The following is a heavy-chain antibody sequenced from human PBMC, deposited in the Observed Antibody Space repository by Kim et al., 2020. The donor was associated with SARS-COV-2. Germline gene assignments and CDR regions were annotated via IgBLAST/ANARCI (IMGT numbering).Heavy chain of an antibody. CDR2: IYHSGST. J-gene: IGHJ4*02. Sequence: SETLSLTCAVSGGSISSSNWWSWVRQPPGKGLEWIGEIYHSGSTNYNPSLKSRVTISVDKSKNQFSLKLSSVTAADTAVYYCASFNTGGYCSGGSCYPYFDYWGQGTLVTVSS. D-gene: IGHD2-15*01. V-gene: IGHV4-4*02. CDR1: GGSISSSNW. CDR3: ASFNTGGYCSGGSCYPYFDY.